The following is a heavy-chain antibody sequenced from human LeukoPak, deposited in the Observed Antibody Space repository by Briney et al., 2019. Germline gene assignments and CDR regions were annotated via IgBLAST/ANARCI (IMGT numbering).Heavy chain of an antibody. CDR3: AKVYDILTPDAFDI. Sequence: GRSLRLSCAASGFTFSSYGMHWVRQAPGKGLEWVAVISYDGSNKYYADSVKGRFTISRDNSKNTLYLQMNSLRAEDTAVYYCAKVYDILTPDAFDIWGQGTMVTVSS. J-gene: IGHJ3*02. CDR1: GFTFSSYG. D-gene: IGHD3-9*01. CDR2: ISYDGSNK. V-gene: IGHV3-30*18.